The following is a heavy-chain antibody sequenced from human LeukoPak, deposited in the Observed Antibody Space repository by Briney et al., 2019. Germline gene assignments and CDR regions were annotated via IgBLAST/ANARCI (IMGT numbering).Heavy chain of an antibody. CDR2: IIPIFGTA. CDR1: GGTFSSYA. Sequence: ASVKVSCKASGGTFSSYAISWVRQAPGQGLERMGGIIPIFGTANYAQKFQGRVTITTDESTSTAYMELSSLRSEDTAVYYCARSPLAVAGYSYYMDVWGKGTTVTVSS. D-gene: IGHD6-19*01. J-gene: IGHJ6*03. V-gene: IGHV1-69*05. CDR3: ARSPLAVAGYSYYMDV.